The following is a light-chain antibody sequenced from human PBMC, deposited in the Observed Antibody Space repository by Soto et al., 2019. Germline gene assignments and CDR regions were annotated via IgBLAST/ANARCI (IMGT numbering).Light chain of an antibody. V-gene: IGKV3-11*01. CDR1: QSVSTY. CDR3: QQRRNWPPLT. J-gene: IGKJ4*01. CDR2: DAS. Sequence: EIVLTQSPATLSLSPGERATLSCRASQSVSTYLAWYQQKPGQAPRLLIYDASNRATGIPARFSGSGSGTDFTRTISILEPEDFAVYYWQQRRNWPPLTFGGGTKVEIK.